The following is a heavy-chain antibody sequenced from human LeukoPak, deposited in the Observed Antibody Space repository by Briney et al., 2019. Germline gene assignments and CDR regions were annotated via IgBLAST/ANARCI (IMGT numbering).Heavy chain of an antibody. Sequence: GGSLRLSCAASGFTFSSYSMNWVRQAPGKGLEWVSYISSSSSTIYSADSVKGRFTTSRDNAKNSLYLQMNSLRAEDTAVYYCSRDPATNGMDVWGQGTTVTVSS. D-gene: IGHD5-12*01. CDR1: GFTFSSYS. CDR2: ISSSSSTI. V-gene: IGHV3-48*04. CDR3: SRDPATNGMDV. J-gene: IGHJ6*02.